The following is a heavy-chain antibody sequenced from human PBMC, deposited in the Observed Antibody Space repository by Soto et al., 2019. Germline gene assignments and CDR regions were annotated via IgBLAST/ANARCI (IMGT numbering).Heavy chain of an antibody. CDR2: IYYSGST. Sequence: SETLSLTCTVSGGSISSSSYYWGWIRQPPGKGLEWIGSIYYSGSTYYNPSLKSRVTISVDTSKNQFSLKLSSVTAADTAVYYCARDRDYYDSSGYWHFDYWGQGTLVTVSS. D-gene: IGHD3-22*01. CDR1: GGSISSSSYY. CDR3: ARDRDYYDSSGYWHFDY. V-gene: IGHV4-39*02. J-gene: IGHJ4*02.